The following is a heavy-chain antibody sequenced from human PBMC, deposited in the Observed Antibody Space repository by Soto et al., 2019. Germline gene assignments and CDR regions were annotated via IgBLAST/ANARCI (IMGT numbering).Heavy chain of an antibody. D-gene: IGHD1-26*01. J-gene: IGHJ5*02. CDR2: IYWDDDK. CDR3: AHIVGAGITYSFDP. Sequence: QITLKESGPTLVQPTQTLTLTCTFSVFSLSTSGVGVGWIRQPPGKALEWLTFIYWDDDKRNSPFLKSRLTVTNDTSNLQAVLTMTNIYPLDTDTYDSAHIVGAGITYSFDPWGQVTLVTVSS. CDR1: VFSLSTSGVG. V-gene: IGHV2-5*02.